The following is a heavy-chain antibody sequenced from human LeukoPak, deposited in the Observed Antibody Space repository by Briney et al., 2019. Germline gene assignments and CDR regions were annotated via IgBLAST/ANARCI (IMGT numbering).Heavy chain of an antibody. CDR1: GFTFSKYT. D-gene: IGHD6-19*01. Sequence: PGGSLRLSCAASGFTFSKYTMSWVRQAPGKGLEWVSIIYRSGSTYYADSVKGRFTISRDTSKNTLYLQMNSLRAEDTALYYCTSDGGSGWYYFDYWGQGTLVTVSS. J-gene: IGHJ4*02. CDR3: TSDGGSGWYYFDY. CDR2: IYRSGST. V-gene: IGHV3-23*05.